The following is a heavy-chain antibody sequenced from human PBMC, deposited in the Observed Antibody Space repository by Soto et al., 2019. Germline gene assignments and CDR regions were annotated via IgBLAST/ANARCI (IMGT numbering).Heavy chain of an antibody. CDR1: SGSVSSGNW. Sequence: QVQLQESGPGLVKPSGTLSLICAVSSGSVSSGNWWSWVRQPPGKGLEWIGEVHHSGRTHYDPSLESRVTISVDKSKNQCSLRLSSVTAADTAVYYCARNGYYCMDVWGKGTSVTVSS. J-gene: IGHJ6*03. V-gene: IGHV4-4*02. CDR2: VHHSGRT. CDR3: ARNGYYCMDV.